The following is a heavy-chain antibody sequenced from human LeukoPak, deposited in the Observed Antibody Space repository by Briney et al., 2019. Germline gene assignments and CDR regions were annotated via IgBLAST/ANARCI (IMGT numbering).Heavy chain of an antibody. CDR1: GFTFSDYS. CDR3: ARRNSHIGSYRPSYYFDY. D-gene: IGHD1-26*01. Sequence: GGSLRLSCAASGFTFSDYSMSWVRQAPGKGLEWVSYISGTGSIKCADSVKGRFTVSRDNAKNSLYLQMNSLRDEDTAVFYCARRNSHIGSYRPSYYFDYWGQGTLVTVSS. V-gene: IGHV3-48*02. CDR2: ISGTGSI. J-gene: IGHJ4*02.